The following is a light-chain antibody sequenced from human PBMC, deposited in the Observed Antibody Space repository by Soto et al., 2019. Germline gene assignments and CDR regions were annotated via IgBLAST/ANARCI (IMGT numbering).Light chain of an antibody. Sequence: QSVLTQLPSASGSPGQSVTISCTGTSSDIGAYNYVSWFQQHPGEAPKLIISEVNKRPSGVPDRFSGSKSGNTASLTVSGLQAEDEADYYCTSYGGSDNLMFGGGTKVTVL. CDR2: EVN. CDR1: SSDIGAYNY. CDR3: TSYGGSDNLM. J-gene: IGLJ3*02. V-gene: IGLV2-8*01.